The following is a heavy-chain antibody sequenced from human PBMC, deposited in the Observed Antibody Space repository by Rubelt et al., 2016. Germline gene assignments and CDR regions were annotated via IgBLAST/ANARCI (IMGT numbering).Heavy chain of an antibody. CDR1: GCSFTNYG. D-gene: IGHD2-8*02. V-gene: IGHV1-18*01. J-gene: IGHJ4*02. CDR3: EGGGGLTWWDILYY. CDR2: ISVSNDNT. Sequence: QVQLVQSGAEVKKPGASVTVSCKASGCSFTNYGVHWVRQAPGQGLAWMGWISVSNDNTNYGQKFQGRVSMTTDTPTNTDHMELRGLRSDDAAVYYGEGGGGLTWWDILYYWGQGTLVTVSS.